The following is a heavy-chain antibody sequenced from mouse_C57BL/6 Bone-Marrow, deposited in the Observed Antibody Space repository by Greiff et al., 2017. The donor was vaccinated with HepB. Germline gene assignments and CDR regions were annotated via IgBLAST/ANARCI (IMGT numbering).Heavy chain of an antibody. V-gene: IGHV5-17*01. CDR2: ISSGSSTI. D-gene: IGHD2-4*01. Sequence: EVQLVESGGGLVKPGGSLKLSCAASGFTFSDYGMHWVRQAPEKGLEWVAYISSGSSTIYYADTVKGRFTISRDNAKNTLFLQMTSLRSEDTAMYYCARPEIYYDYDVGYWGQGTTLTVSS. J-gene: IGHJ2*01. CDR1: GFTFSDYG. CDR3: ARPEIYYDYDVGY.